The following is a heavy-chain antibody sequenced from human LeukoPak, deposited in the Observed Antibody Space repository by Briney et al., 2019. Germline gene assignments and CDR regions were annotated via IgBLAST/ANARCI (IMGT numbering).Heavy chain of an antibody. CDR3: ARGSSSWYGGGDY. V-gene: IGHV1-2*02. CDR2: INPNSGGT. J-gene: IGHJ4*02. Sequence: ASVKVSCKASGYIFTGYYIHWVRQAPGQGLEWMGWINPNSGGTNYAQKFQGRVTMTRDTSISTAYMELSRLRSDDTAVYYCARGSSSWYGGGDYWGQGTLVTVSS. D-gene: IGHD6-13*01. CDR1: GYIFTGYY.